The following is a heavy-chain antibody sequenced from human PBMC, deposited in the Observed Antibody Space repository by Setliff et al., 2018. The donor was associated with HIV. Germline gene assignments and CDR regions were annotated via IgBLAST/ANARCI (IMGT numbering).Heavy chain of an antibody. Sequence: SETLSLTCTVSGGSISSYYWSWIRQPPGKGLEWIGYIYTSGSTNYNPALKSRVTISLGTSKNQFSLNVSSVTAADTAVYYCARGWGHDGFDFWGQGTMVT. J-gene: IGHJ3*01. CDR2: IYTSGST. D-gene: IGHD6-19*01. V-gene: IGHV4-4*09. CDR3: ARGWGHDGFDF. CDR1: GGSISSYY.